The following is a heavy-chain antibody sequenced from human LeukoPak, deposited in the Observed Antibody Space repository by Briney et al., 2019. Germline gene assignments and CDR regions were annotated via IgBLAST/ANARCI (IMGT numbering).Heavy chain of an antibody. CDR3: ARVTGHSGYDLKY. CDR1: GFTFSSYA. CDR2: ISGSGGST. D-gene: IGHD5-12*01. Sequence: GGSLRLSCAASGFTFSSYAMSWVRQAPGKGLEWVSAISGSGGSTYYADSVKGRFTISRDNSKNTLYVQMNSLRHEDTAVYYCARVTGHSGYDLKYWGQGALVTVSS. J-gene: IGHJ4*02. V-gene: IGHV3-23*01.